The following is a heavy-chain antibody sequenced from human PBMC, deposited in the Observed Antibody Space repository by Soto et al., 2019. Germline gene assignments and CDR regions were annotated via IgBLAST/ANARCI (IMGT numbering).Heavy chain of an antibody. D-gene: IGHD1-26*01. CDR3: AHSYSGSYFFDY. V-gene: IGHV2-5*02. CDR2: IYWDDDK. Sequence: QITLKESGPSLVKPTQTLTLTCTFSGFSLSTSGVGVDWLSQPPGQALEWLAPIYWDDDKRYSPSLKSRLTITKDTSKNQVVLTMTNMDPVDTATYYCAHSYSGSYFFDYWGQGTLVTVSS. J-gene: IGHJ4*02. CDR1: GFSLSTSGVG.